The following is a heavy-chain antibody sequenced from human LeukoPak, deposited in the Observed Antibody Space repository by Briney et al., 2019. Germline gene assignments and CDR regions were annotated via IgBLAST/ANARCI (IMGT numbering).Heavy chain of an antibody. J-gene: IGHJ4*02. D-gene: IGHD6-19*01. V-gene: IGHV4-38-2*02. CDR3: ASYYSSGWYGVGY. CDR1: GYSISSGYY. Sequence: PSETLSLTCTVSGYSISSGYYWGWIRPPPGKGLEWIGSIYHSGSTYYNPSLKSRVTISVDTSKNQFSLKLSSVTAADTAVYYCASYYSSGWYGVGYWGQGTLVTVSS. CDR2: IYHSGST.